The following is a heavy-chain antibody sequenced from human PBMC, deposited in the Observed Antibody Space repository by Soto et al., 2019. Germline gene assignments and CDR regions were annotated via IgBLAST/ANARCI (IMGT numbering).Heavy chain of an antibody. CDR1: GFTFSSYA. CDR2: ISGSGGST. D-gene: IGHD3-16*01. J-gene: IGHJ3*02. V-gene: IGHV3-23*01. Sequence: GGSLRLSCAASGFTFSSYAMSWVRQAPGKGLEWVSAISGSGGSTYYADSVKGRFNISRDNSKNTLYLQMNSLRAEDTAVYYCAKAPRGVGDAFDIWGQGTMVTVSS. CDR3: AKAPRGVGDAFDI.